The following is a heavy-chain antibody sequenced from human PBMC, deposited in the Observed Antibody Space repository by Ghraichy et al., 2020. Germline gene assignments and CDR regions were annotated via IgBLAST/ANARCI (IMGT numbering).Heavy chain of an antibody. J-gene: IGHJ4*02. V-gene: IGHV3-43*01. D-gene: IGHD2-15*01. Sequence: GGSLRLSCAASGFTFDDYTMFWVRQAPGKGLEWVSLINWDASSTYYADSVKGRFTISRDNKKNFLYLQINSLRIEDTALYYCARGLKRGTPGYYFESWGQGTLVTVSS. CDR1: GFTFDDYT. CDR2: INWDASST. CDR3: ARGLKRGTPGYYFES.